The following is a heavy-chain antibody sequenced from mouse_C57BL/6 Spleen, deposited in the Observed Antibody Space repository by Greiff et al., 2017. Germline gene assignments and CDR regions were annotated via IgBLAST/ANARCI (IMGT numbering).Heavy chain of an antibody. CDR1: GFTFSSYT. V-gene: IGHV5-9*01. CDR3: ARGVEGFAY. CDR2: ISGGGGNT. D-gene: IGHD1-1*02. J-gene: IGHJ3*01. Sequence: EVMLVESGGGLVKPGGSLKLSCAASGFTFSSYTMSWVRQTPEKRLEWVATISGGGGNTYYPDSVKGRFTISRDNAKNTLYLQMSSLRSEDTALYYCARGVEGFAYWGQGTLVTVSA.